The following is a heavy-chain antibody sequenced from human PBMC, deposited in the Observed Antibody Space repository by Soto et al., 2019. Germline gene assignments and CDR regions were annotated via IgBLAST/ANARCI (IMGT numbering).Heavy chain of an antibody. CDR3: ARQSFSSPDYFDY. CDR2: IYYSGST. J-gene: IGHJ4*02. D-gene: IGHD3-16*01. Sequence: SETLSLTCTVSGGSISSSSYYWGWIRQPPGKGLEWIGSIYYSGSTYYNPSLKSRVTISVDTSKNQFSLKLSSVTAADTAVYYCARQSFSSPDYFDYWGQGTLVTVSS. V-gene: IGHV4-39*01. CDR1: GGSISSSSYY.